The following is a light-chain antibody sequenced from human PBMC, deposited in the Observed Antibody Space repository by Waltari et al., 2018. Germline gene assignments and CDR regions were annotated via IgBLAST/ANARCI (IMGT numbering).Light chain of an antibody. CDR2: MAS. V-gene: IGKV1-12*01. CDR3: LQYNSSPYS. Sequence: DIQMTQSPYSLSASVGDTVTITCRASQSISSWLDWYQQKTGKAPKLLIYMASSLQSGVPSRFSGSGSGTHFTLTISSLQPEDFATYYCLQYNSSPYSFGQGTKVEIK. J-gene: IGKJ2*03. CDR1: QSISSW.